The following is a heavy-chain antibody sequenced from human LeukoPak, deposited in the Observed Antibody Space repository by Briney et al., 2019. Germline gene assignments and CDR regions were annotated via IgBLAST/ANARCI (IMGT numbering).Heavy chain of an antibody. Sequence: SETLSLTCTVSGGSISSGSYYWSWIRQPAGKGLEWIGRIYTSGSTNYNPSLKSRVTISVDTSKNQFSLKLSSVTAADTAVYYCARLGVTTAFDIWGQGTMVTVSS. CDR1: GGSISSGSYY. D-gene: IGHD4-17*01. CDR3: ARLGVTTAFDI. V-gene: IGHV4-61*02. CDR2: IYTSGST. J-gene: IGHJ3*02.